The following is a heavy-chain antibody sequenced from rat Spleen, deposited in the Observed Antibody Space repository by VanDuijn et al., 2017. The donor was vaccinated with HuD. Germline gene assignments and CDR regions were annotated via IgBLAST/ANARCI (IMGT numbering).Heavy chain of an antibody. J-gene: IGHJ3*01. CDR3: TRQKNYAAY. CDR1: GFTFNDYW. Sequence: EVQLVESGGGLVQPGRSLKLSCVGSGFTFNDYWMTWIRPAPGKGLEWVASISDTGGSTYYADSVRGRFTISRDNAKSTLYLQMNSLRSEDTATYYCTRQKNYAAYWGQGTLVTVSS. CDR2: ISDTGGST. D-gene: IGHD1-1*01. V-gene: IGHV5-31*01.